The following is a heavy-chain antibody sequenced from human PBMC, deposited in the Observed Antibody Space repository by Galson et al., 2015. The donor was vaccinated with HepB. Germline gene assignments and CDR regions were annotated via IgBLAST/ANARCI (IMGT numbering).Heavy chain of an antibody. V-gene: IGHV1-2*02. CDR1: GYIFTGFV. Sequence: SVKVSCKASGYIFTGFVLHWVRQAPGQRLEWLGWINPNNGGTDLAQKFQGRVTMTRDTSISTAYMEFSSLRSDDSAVYYCARGGYCSDDKCFSWSHFDYWGQGTLVTVSS. J-gene: IGHJ4*02. CDR3: ARGGYCSDDKCFSWSHFDY. D-gene: IGHD2-15*01. CDR2: INPNNGGT.